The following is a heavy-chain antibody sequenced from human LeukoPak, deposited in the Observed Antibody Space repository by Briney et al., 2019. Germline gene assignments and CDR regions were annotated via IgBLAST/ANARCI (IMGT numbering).Heavy chain of an antibody. CDR3: ARQNRYCSGGSCYVAFDI. D-gene: IGHD2-15*01. V-gene: IGHV3-21*01. Sequence: GGSLRLSCAASGFTFSSYSMNWVRQAPGKGLEWVSSISSSSSYIYYADSVKGRFTITRDNAKHSLYLQMNSLRAEDTAVYYCARQNRYCSGGSCYVAFDIWGQGTMVTVSS. J-gene: IGHJ3*02. CDR1: GFTFSSYS. CDR2: ISSSSSYI.